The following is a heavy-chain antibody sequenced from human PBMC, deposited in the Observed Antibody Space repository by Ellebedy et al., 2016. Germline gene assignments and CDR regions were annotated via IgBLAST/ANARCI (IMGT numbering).Heavy chain of an antibody. Sequence: GESLKISXEASGFTFSDHYMDWVRQAPGKGLEWVGRIRNKAKSYTTEYAASVKGRFTISRDDSKNLVFLQMNSLRTEDTAVYYCARGDTSDSYWYFGLWGRGTLVTVSS. V-gene: IGHV3-72*01. CDR1: GFTFSDHY. CDR2: IRNKAKSYTT. J-gene: IGHJ2*01. D-gene: IGHD3-22*01. CDR3: ARGDTSDSYWYFGL.